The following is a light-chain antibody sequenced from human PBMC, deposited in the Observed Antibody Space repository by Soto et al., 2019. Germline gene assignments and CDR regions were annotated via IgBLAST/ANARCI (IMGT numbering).Light chain of an antibody. CDR2: EVT. J-gene: IGLJ1*01. CDR1: GSDIGSYNL. Sequence: QSALTQPASVSGSPGQSITISCTGTGSDIGSYNLVSWYQQPPGKAPKLIIYEVTNRPSGVSSRFPGSKSGNTASLTISGLQAEDVADYYCCSYAPTRASYVFGTGTKVTVL. CDR3: CSYAPTRASYV. V-gene: IGLV2-23*02.